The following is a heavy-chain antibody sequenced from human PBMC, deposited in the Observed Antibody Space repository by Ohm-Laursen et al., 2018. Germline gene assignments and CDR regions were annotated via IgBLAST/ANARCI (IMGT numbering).Heavy chain of an antibody. J-gene: IGHJ3*02. CDR2: ISSSGSTI. CDR1: GFTFSSYE. V-gene: IGHV3-48*03. Sequence: SLRLSCAASGFTFSSYEMNWVRQAPGKGLEWVSYISSSGSTIYYADSVKGRFTISRDNAKNSLYLQMNSLRAEDTAVYYCARGGDIVVVAHAFDIWGQGSMVTVSS. CDR3: ARGGDIVVVAHAFDI. D-gene: IGHD2-15*01.